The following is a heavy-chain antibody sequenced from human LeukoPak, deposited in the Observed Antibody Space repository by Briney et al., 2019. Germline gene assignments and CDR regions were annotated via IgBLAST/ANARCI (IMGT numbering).Heavy chain of an antibody. CDR1: DFTFDFYW. CDR3: GRLAHNAWYAIDF. V-gene: IGHV3-7*01. Sequence: GGSLRLSCVASDFTFDFYWMTWVRQAPGKGLEWLANILPDGSQKYYVDSVKGRFTISRDNPKNSLYLQINNLRAEDTAVYYCGRLAHNAWYAIDFWGQGTLVTVSS. D-gene: IGHD2-2*01. CDR2: ILPDGSQK. J-gene: IGHJ4*02.